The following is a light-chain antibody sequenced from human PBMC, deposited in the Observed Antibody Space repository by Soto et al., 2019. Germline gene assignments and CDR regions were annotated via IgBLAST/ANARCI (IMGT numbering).Light chain of an antibody. CDR3: QQYNNWPIT. J-gene: IGKJ5*01. Sequence: EIVLTKSPGTLSLSPGERATLSCRASQSVSSSYLAWYQQKPGQAPRLLIYRASTRATSIPARFSDSGSGTEFTLTISSLQSEDFAVYYCQQYNNWPITFGQGTRLEIK. V-gene: IGKV3-15*01. CDR1: QSVSSSY. CDR2: RAS.